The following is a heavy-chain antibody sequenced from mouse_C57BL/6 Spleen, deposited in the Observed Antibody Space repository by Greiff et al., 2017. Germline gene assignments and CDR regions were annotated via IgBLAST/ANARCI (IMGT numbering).Heavy chain of an antibody. V-gene: IGHV2-9-1*01. J-gene: IGHJ3*01. D-gene: IGHD4-1*02. CDR3: ASPSNWSQAWFAY. CDR2: IWTGGGT. CDR1: GFSLTSYA. Sequence: VKLMESGPGLVAPSQSLSITCTVSGFSLTSYAISWVRQPPGKGLEWLGVIWTGGGTNYNSALKSRLSISKDNSKSQVFLKMNSLQTDDTARYYCASPSNWSQAWFAYWGQGTLVTVSA.